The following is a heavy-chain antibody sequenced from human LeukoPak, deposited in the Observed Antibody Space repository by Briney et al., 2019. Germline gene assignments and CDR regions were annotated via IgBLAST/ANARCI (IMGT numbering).Heavy chain of an antibody. D-gene: IGHD5-18*01. J-gene: IGHJ4*02. CDR2: IIPIFGTA. CDR3: ARDSTAMVTDNFDY. V-gene: IGHV1-69*13. Sequence: ASVKVSCKASGGTFSSYAISWVRQAPGQGLEWMGGIIPIFGTANYAQKFQGRVTITADESTSTAYMELSSLRSEDTAVYYCARDSTAMVTDNFDYWGQGTLVTVSS. CDR1: GGTFSSYA.